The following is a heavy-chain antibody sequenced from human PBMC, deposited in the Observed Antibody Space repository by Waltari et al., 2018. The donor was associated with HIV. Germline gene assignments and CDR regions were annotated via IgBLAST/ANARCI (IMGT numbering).Heavy chain of an antibody. CDR1: GFTFSSYD. J-gene: IGHJ6*02. V-gene: IGHV3-13*01. CDR3: ARSLRYQLLWRDYYYYGMDV. CDR2: IGTAGDT. D-gene: IGHD2-2*01. Sequence: EVQLVEYGGGLVQPGGSLRLSCAASGFTFSSYDMHWVRQAKGKGLEWVSAIGTAGDTYYPGSVKGRFTISRENAKNSLYLQMNSLRAGDTAVYYCARSLRYQLLWRDYYYYGMDVWGQGTTVTVSS.